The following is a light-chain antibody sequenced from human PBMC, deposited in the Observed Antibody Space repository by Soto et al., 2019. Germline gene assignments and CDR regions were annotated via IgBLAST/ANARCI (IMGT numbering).Light chain of an antibody. V-gene: IGLV2-11*01. Sequence: QSALTQPRSVSGSPGQSVTISCTGTSSDVGFYNYVSWYLQHPGKAPKLMIYDVTKRPSGVPDRFSGSKSGNTASLTISGLQAEDEADYYCCSYADDYSEVFGGGTKLTVL. CDR1: SSDVGFYNY. CDR3: CSYADDYSEV. J-gene: IGLJ3*02. CDR2: DVT.